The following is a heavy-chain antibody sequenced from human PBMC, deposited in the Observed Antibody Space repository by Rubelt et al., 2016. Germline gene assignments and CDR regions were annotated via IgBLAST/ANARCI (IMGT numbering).Heavy chain of an antibody. CDR2: MNPNSGNT. Sequence: QVQLVQSGAEVKKPGASVKVSCKASGYTFTSYDINWVRQATGQGLEWMGWMNPNSGNTGYAQKFQGRVTLTRNNSISTAYMELSSLRSEDSAVYFCARSRRAAAGSDYWGQGTLVTVSS. CDR1: GYTFTSYD. D-gene: IGHD6-13*01. J-gene: IGHJ4*02. V-gene: IGHV1-8*01. CDR3: ARSRRAAAGSDY.